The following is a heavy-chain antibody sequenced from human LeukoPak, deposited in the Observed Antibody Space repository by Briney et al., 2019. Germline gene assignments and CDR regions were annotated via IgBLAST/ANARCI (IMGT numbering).Heavy chain of an antibody. Sequence: SQTLSLTCAISGDSVSSNSAAWNWIRQSPSKGLEWLGRTYYRSKWYNDYAVSVKSRITINPDTSKNQSSLQLNSVTPEDTAVYYRARDRLRFLEWLLYWDYFDYWGQGTLVTVSS. CDR3: ARDRLRFLEWLLYWDYFDY. D-gene: IGHD3-3*01. J-gene: IGHJ4*02. V-gene: IGHV6-1*01. CDR1: GDSVSSNSAA. CDR2: TYYRSKWYN.